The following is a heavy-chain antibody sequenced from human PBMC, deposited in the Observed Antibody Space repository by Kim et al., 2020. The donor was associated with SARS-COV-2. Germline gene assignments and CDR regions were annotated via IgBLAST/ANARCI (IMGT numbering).Heavy chain of an antibody. Sequence: GGSLRLSCAASGFTFNTYNMNWVRQAPGKGLEWVSYISSGGGDIYYADSVKGRFTISRDNAKNSLHLQMNSLRDEDTAVYYCARVPLAAAGTCFDYWGQGTLVTVSS. CDR3: ARVPLAAAGTCFDY. V-gene: IGHV3-48*02. D-gene: IGHD6-13*01. CDR2: ISSGGGDI. J-gene: IGHJ4*02. CDR1: GFTFNTYN.